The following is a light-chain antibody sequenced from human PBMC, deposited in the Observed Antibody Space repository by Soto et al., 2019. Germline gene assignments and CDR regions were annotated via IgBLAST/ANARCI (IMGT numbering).Light chain of an antibody. CDR3: SSYTNSIYV. Sequence: HSVLNQPASVSGSPGQSITISCTGTSIDVGGYNYVSWYQQHPGKAPKLMIYDVNNRPSGVSNRFSGSKSGSTASLTISGLQAEDEADYYCSSYTNSIYVFGTGTKVTVL. J-gene: IGLJ1*01. V-gene: IGLV2-14*01. CDR2: DVN. CDR1: SIDVGGYNY.